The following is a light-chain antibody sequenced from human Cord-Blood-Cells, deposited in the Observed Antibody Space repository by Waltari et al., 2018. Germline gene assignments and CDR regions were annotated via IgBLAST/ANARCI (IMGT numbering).Light chain of an antibody. CDR3: SSYTSSSTWV. Sequence: QSALTQPASVSGSPGQSITISCPGTSSYVGGHNYVSWYQQHPGKAPKLMIYDVSNRPSGVSNRFSGSKSGNTASLTISGLQAEDEADYYCSSYTSSSTWVFGGGTKLTVL. V-gene: IGLV2-14*03. CDR2: DVS. CDR1: SSYVGGHNY. J-gene: IGLJ3*02.